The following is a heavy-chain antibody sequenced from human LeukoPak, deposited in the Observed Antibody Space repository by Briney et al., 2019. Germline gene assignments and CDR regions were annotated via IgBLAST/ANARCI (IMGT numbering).Heavy chain of an antibody. Sequence: GRSLRLSCTASAVTFGDYAISWVRQAPGKGLEWGGFVRSQAYGGTTEYAASVKGRFSISRDDSKSIAYLQMNSLKTEDTAVYYCTRDSSWSFDYWGQGTVVTVSS. CDR2: VRSQAYGGTT. V-gene: IGHV3-49*04. CDR3: TRDSSWSFDY. D-gene: IGHD2-15*01. CDR1: AVTFGDYA. J-gene: IGHJ4*02.